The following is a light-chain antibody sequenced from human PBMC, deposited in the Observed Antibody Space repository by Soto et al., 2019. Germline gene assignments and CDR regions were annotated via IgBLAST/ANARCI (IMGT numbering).Light chain of an antibody. CDR1: SSDVGAYNF. CDR3: SSYTSSNTPYV. CDR2: EVT. J-gene: IGLJ1*01. Sequence: QSVLTQPASVSGSPGQSITISCTGSSSDVGAYNFVSWYQHHPGKAPKLILYEVTTYPSGVSSRFSGSKSGNTASLTISGLQADDEANYYCSSYTSSNTPYVFGTGTKVTVL. V-gene: IGLV2-14*01.